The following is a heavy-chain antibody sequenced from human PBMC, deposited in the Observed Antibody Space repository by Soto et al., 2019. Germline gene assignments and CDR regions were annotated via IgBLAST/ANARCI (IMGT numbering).Heavy chain of an antibody. D-gene: IGHD4-17*01. CDR1: GGSFSGYY. J-gene: IGHJ4*02. V-gene: IGHV4-34*01. CDR3: ARGLGSLRWQPFDY. CDR2: INHSGST. Sequence: PSETLSLTCAVYGGSFSGYYWSWIRQPPGKGLEWIGEINHSGSTNYNPSLKSRVTISVDTSKNQSSLKLSSVTAADTAVYYCARGLGSLRWQPFDYWGQGTLVTVSS.